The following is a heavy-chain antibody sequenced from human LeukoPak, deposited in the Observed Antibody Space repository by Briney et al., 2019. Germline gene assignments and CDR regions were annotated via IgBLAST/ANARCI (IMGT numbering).Heavy chain of an antibody. CDR2: IYGSGDST. CDR1: GFTFSNHA. J-gene: IGHJ2*01. V-gene: IGHV3-23*01. Sequence: GGSLRLSCVASGFTFSNHAMTWVRQAPGKGPEWVSVIYGSGDSTFYADSVKGRFTISRDNSKNILYLHMNSLRVEDSATYYCAKDRTAVPLAYWYFDLWGRGTLVTVSS. CDR3: AKDRTAVPLAYWYFDL. D-gene: IGHD2-2*01.